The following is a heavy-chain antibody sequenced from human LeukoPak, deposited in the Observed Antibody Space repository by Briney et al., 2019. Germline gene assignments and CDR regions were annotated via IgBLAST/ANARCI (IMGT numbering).Heavy chain of an antibody. J-gene: IGHJ3*02. D-gene: IGHD2-21*01. Sequence: GSLRLSCAASGFTFSDYTMNWVRLAPGKGLEWVSSISGSSNYIYYADSVKGRFTISRGNAKNSLYLQMNSLRVEDTAVYYCARDESGDNDAFDIWGQGTMVTVSS. V-gene: IGHV3-21*01. CDR3: ARDESGDNDAFDI. CDR1: GFTFSDYT. CDR2: ISGSSNYI.